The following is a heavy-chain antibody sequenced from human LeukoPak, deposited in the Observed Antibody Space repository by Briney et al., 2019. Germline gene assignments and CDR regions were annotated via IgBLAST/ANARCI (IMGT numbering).Heavy chain of an antibody. D-gene: IGHD3-22*01. CDR1: GYTFTGYY. CDR3: ARGDDSSGYYSYYYYYYMDV. Sequence: ASVKVSXKASGYTFTGYYMHWVRQAPGQGLEWMGWINPNSGGTNYAQKFQGRVTMTRDTSISTAYMELSRLRSDDTAVYYCARGDDSSGYYSYYYYYYMDVWGKGTTVTVSS. J-gene: IGHJ6*03. V-gene: IGHV1-2*02. CDR2: INPNSGGT.